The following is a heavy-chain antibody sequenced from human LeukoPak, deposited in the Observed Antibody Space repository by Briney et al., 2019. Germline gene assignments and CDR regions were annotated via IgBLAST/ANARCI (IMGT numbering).Heavy chain of an antibody. J-gene: IGHJ5*02. CDR3: ARHANFDWLSNWFDP. V-gene: IGHV4-34*01. Sequence: SETLSLTCAVYGGSFSGYYWSWIRQPPGKGLEWIGTIYYSGTTNYNPSLKSRVTISVDTSKNQFSLKLSSVTAADTAVYYCARHANFDWLSNWFDPWGQGTLVTVSS. D-gene: IGHD3-9*01. CDR1: GGSFSGYY. CDR2: IYYSGTT.